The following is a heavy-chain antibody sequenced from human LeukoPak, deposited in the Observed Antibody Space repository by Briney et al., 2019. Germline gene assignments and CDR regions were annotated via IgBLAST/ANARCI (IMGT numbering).Heavy chain of an antibody. CDR2: IWPDGSIK. J-gene: IGHJ4*02. CDR3: ARESKPSPQVDY. V-gene: IGHV3-33*01. CDR1: GFPFSSYG. D-gene: IGHD1-14*01. Sequence: GGSLRLSCTASGFPFSSYGMHWVRQAPGKGLVWVTVIWPDGSIKYYADSVKGRFTVSRDNSKNTLYLQMSSLRADDTAVYYCARESKPSPQVDYWGQGTLVTVSS.